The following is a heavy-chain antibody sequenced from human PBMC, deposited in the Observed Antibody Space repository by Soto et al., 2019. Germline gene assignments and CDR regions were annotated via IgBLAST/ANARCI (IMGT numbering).Heavy chain of an antibody. V-gene: IGHV4-59*01. J-gene: IGHJ6*02. Sequence: SETLSLTCTVSGASITNYYWSWIRQPPGKGLEWIAYIYYSGSTNYNPSLKSRVTISIDTSRTQFSLKLSSVTAADTAMYYCARSMDTGYYYYGMDVWAKGPRSPSP. CDR2: IYYSGST. CDR3: ARSMDTGYYYYGMDV. CDR1: GASITNYY.